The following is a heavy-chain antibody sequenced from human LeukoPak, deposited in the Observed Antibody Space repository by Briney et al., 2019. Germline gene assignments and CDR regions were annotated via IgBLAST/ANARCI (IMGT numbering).Heavy chain of an antibody. CDR3: ARARMVRGVITDVDY. CDR1: GGTFSSYA. CDR2: IIPIFGTA. D-gene: IGHD3-10*01. V-gene: IGHV1-69*01. J-gene: IGHJ4*02. Sequence: SVKVSCKASGGTFSSYAISWVRQAPGQGLEWMGGIIPIFGTANYAQKFQGRVTITADESTSTAYMELSSLRSEDTAVYYCARARMVRGVITDVDYWGQGTLVTVSP.